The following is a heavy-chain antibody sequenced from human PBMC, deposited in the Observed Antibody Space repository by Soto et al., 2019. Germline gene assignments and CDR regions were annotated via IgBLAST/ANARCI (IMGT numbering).Heavy chain of an antibody. V-gene: IGHV4-30-4*01. Sequence: NPSETLSLTCTVSGGSISSGDYYWSWIRQPPGKGLEWIGYIYYSGSTYYNPSLKSRVTISVDTSKNQSSLKLSSVTAADTAVYYCARDRIAAAGRGYYFDYWGQGTLVTVSS. CDR2: IYYSGST. CDR1: GGSISSGDYY. J-gene: IGHJ4*02. CDR3: ARDRIAAAGRGYYFDY. D-gene: IGHD6-13*01.